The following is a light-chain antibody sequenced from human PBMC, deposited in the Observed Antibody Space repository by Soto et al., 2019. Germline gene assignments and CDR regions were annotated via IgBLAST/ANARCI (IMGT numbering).Light chain of an antibody. J-gene: IGKJ2*01. Sequence: EIMMTQSPATLSVSPGERATLSCRASQSVSSNLAWYQQKPGQAPRHLIYGASTRATGIPARFSRSGSGTEFTLTISSLQSRHFAGYYCQQYYNWHPGKYIFGQGTKLETK. V-gene: IGKV3-15*01. CDR1: QSVSSN. CDR3: QQYYNWHPGKYI. CDR2: GAS.